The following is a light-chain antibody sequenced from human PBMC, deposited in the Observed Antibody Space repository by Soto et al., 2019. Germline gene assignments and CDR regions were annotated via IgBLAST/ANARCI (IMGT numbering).Light chain of an antibody. J-gene: IGLJ1*01. V-gene: IGLV2-18*02. CDR3: TSYATGSAYV. CDR2: DVS. Sequence: QSALTQPPSVSGSPGQSVTISCTGTSSDVDGYNRVSWYQQPPGKAPKLLIYDVSNRPSGGSTRFSGAKSGNTASLTISGLQAEYEADYYCTSYATGSAYVFGPGTKLTVL. CDR1: SSDVDGYNR.